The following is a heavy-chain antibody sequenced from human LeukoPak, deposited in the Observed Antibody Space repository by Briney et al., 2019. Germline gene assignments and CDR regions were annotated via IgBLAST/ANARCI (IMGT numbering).Heavy chain of an antibody. D-gene: IGHD3-16*01. CDR3: ASNPTRGGSLPLFDY. V-gene: IGHV3-33*01. CDR2: IWYDGSNK. J-gene: IGHJ4*02. CDR1: GFTFSSYG. Sequence: GGSLRLSCAASGFTFSSYGMHWVRQAPGKGLEWVAVIWYDGSNKYYADSVKGRFTISRDNSKNTLYLQMNSLRAEDTAVYYCASNPTRGGSLPLFDYWGQGTLVNVSS.